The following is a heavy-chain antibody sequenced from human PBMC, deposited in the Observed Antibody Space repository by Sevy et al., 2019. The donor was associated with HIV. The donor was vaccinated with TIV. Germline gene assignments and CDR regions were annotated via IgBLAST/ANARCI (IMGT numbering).Heavy chain of an antibody. D-gene: IGHD3-22*01. CDR1: GYNFTSYW. J-gene: IGHJ4*02. Sequence: GESLKISCKGSGYNFTSYWISWVRQMPGKGLEWMGRIDPSDSYTNYSPSFQGHVTISADKSISTAYLQWSSLKASDTAMYYCARGSYYDSSGYYSDYWGQGTLVTVSS. V-gene: IGHV5-10-1*01. CDR2: IDPSDSYT. CDR3: ARGSYYDSSGYYSDY.